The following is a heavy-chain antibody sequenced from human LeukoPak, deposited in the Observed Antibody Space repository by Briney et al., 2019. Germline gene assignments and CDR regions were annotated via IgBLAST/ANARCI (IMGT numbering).Heavy chain of an antibody. CDR2: THPSGNT. V-gene: IGHV4-4*09. Sequence: SETLSLTCTVSGASNNSYYWSWIRQPPGKGLEWIGYTHPSGNTNYSPSLKSRVTISMDTSTNQFSLTVRSVTAADTAVYYCARKAPKKGWFDPWGQGTLVTVSS. CDR1: GASNNSYY. CDR3: ARKAPKKGWFDP. J-gene: IGHJ5*02.